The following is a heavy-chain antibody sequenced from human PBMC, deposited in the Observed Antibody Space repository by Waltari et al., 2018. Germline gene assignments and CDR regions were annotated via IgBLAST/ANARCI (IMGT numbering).Heavy chain of an antibody. CDR3: ATYIGASVGTAAFDV. CDR1: GVSITSNRHY. Sequence: QLQLQESGPRLVRPSETLSLICRVSGVSITSNRHYWAWIRQSPGKGLEWIGTVSYSATTYLRLPLKSRVSVSRDTSKNQVSLILGSVTAADMAVYYCATYIGASVGTAAFDVWGQGTMVTVSS. D-gene: IGHD5-12*01. V-gene: IGHV4-39*01. CDR2: VSYSATT. J-gene: IGHJ3*01.